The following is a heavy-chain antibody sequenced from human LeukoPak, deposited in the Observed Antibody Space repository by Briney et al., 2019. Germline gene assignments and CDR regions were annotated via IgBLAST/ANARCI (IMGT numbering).Heavy chain of an antibody. J-gene: IGHJ4*02. Sequence: GGSLRLSCEVSGFTFSDYWMHWVRQVPGKGLMWVSRINGDGGTLTYVDSVRGRFTISRDNAKNSLYLQMNSLRVEDAALYYCVRGLYSSSSFFDVWGQGTLVTVSS. V-gene: IGHV3-74*03. CDR1: GFTFSDYW. CDR3: VRGLYSSSSFFDV. CDR2: INGDGGTL. D-gene: IGHD6-6*01.